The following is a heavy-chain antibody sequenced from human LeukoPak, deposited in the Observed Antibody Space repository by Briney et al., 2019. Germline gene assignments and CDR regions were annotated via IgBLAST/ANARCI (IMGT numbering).Heavy chain of an antibody. V-gene: IGHV4-34*01. J-gene: IGHJ6*03. CDR3: ARLYYYYYMDV. CDR2: INHSGST. Sequence: SETLSLTCAVYGGPFSGYYWSWIRQPPGKGLEWIGEINHSGSTNYNPSLKSRVTISVDTSKNQFSLKLSSVTAADTAVYYCARLYYYYYMDVWGKGTTVTVSS. CDR1: GGPFSGYY.